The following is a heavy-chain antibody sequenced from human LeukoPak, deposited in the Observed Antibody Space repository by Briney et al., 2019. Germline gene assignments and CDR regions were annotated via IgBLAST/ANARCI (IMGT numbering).Heavy chain of an antibody. CDR2: INPNSGGT. Sequence: ASVNDSCKASGYTFTGYYMHWVRQAPGQGLEWMGWINPNSGGTNYAQKFQGRVTMTRDTSISTAYMELTRLRSDDTAVYYCARDRQNNWNDVLQGDYWGQGTLVTVSS. CDR1: GYTFTGYY. D-gene: IGHD1-1*01. J-gene: IGHJ4*02. CDR3: ARDRQNNWNDVLQGDY. V-gene: IGHV1-2*02.